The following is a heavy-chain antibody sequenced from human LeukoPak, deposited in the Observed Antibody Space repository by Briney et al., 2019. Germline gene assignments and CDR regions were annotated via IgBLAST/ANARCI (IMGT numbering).Heavy chain of an antibody. CDR3: ARTIDLGVDY. Sequence: SETLSLTCTVSAGSISSSCYYWGWILQPPVKGLEWIGSIYYSGSTYYNPSLKSRVTISVDTSKNQFSLKLSSVTAADTAVYYCARTIDLGVDYWGQGTLVTVSS. J-gene: IGHJ4*02. CDR2: IYYSGST. CDR1: AGSISSSCYY. V-gene: IGHV4-39*01. D-gene: IGHD3-16*01.